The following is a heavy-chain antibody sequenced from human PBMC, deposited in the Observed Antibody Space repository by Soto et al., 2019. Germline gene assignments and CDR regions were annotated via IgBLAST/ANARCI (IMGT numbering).Heavy chain of an antibody. Sequence: QVQLVESGGGVVQPGRSLRLSCAASGFTFSSYGMHWVRQAPGKGLEWVAVISYDGSNKYYAESVKGRFTISRDNSKNTLYLQMNSLRAEDTAVYYCAKSYDSSEVDAFDIRCQGTMVTVSS. V-gene: IGHV3-30*18. CDR3: AKSYDSSEVDAFDI. CDR2: ISYDGSNK. D-gene: IGHD3-22*01. J-gene: IGHJ3*02. CDR1: GFTFSSYG.